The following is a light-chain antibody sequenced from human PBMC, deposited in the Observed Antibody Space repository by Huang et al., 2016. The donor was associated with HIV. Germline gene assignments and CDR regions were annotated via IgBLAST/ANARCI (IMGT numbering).Light chain of an antibody. CDR2: LMS. Sequence: DVVMTQFPLSLPVTLGQPASIFCESSQRLVSIDGDIYLNWFQQRPGQCPRRLIYLMSKRDSGVPDRFRGSGAGTLCALRINRVEAEDVAIYYCMQGTHCPGTFGQGTNLEI. J-gene: IGKJ1*01. V-gene: IGKV2-30*01. CDR1: QRLVSIDGDIY. CDR3: MQGTHCPGT.